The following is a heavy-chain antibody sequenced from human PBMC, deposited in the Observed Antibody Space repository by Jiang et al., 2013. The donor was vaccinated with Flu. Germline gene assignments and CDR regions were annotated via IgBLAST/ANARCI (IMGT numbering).Heavy chain of an antibody. CDR1: GGSFSGYY. CDR3: ASLGDYGSGRSPGMDV. D-gene: IGHD3-10*01. CDR2: INHSGST. Sequence: KPSETLSLTCAVYGGSFSGYYWSWIRQPPGKGLGWIGEINHSGSTNYNPSLKSRVTISVDTSKNQFSLKLSSVTAADTAVYYCASLGDYGSGRSPGMDVWGQGTTVTVSS. V-gene: IGHV4-34*01. J-gene: IGHJ6*02.